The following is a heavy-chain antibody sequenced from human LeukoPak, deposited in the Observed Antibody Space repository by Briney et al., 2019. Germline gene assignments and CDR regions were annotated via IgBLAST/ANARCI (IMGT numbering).Heavy chain of an antibody. CDR1: GVSISSYY. CDR2: IYYSGST. V-gene: IGHV4-59*12. J-gene: IGHJ3*02. CDR3: AREGSAFDI. Sequence: SETLSLTCTVSGVSISSYYWSWIRQPPGKGLEWIGYIYYSGSTNYNPSLKSRVTISVDTSKNQFSLKLSSVTAADTAVYYCAREGSAFDIWGQGTMVTVSS.